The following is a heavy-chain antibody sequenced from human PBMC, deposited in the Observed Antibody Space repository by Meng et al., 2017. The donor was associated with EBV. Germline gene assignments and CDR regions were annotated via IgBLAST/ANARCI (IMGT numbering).Heavy chain of an antibody. CDR1: GYTFTSYD. J-gene: IGHJ5*02. D-gene: IGHD2-21*01. CDR3: ARGEGPHRRFDP. V-gene: IGHV1-8*01. CDR2: MNPNSGNT. Sequence: QVQLVQSGAEVKKPXASVQVSRKASGYTFTSYDINGVRQATGQGLEWMGWMNPNSGNTGYAQKFQGRVTMTRNTSISTAYMELSSLRSEDTAVYYCARGEGPHRRFDPWGQGTLVTVSS.